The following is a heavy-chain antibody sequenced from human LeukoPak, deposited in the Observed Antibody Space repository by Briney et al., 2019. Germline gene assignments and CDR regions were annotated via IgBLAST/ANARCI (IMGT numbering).Heavy chain of an antibody. CDR1: GFTFGSYS. J-gene: IGHJ4*02. CDR3: ARDQVDRIWYFDY. D-gene: IGHD1-14*01. Sequence: PGGSLRLSCAASGFTFGSYSMNWVRQAPGKGLEWVSSISSNSIYVFYADSMKGRFTISRDNAKNSLSLQMNSLRAEDTAVYYCARDQVDRIWYFDYWGQGTLVTVSS. V-gene: IGHV3-21*01. CDR2: ISSNSIYV.